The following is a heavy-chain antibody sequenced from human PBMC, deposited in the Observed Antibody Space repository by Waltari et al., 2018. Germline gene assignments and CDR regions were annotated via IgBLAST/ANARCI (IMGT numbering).Heavy chain of an antibody. J-gene: IGHJ4*02. CDR1: GYFFSNYG. D-gene: IGHD6-13*01. CDR2: ISGYNGDT. Sequence: QILLVQFGAEVKKPGVPVKVSCKASGYFFSNYGITWVRPAPGQGLEWMGWISGYNGDTKYEQSLQGRVTMTTDTSTTTAYMEIRSLRYDDTAVYYCARDDVDSSNFGGFWGQGTVVTVSS. V-gene: IGHV1-18*01. CDR3: ARDDVDSSNFGGF.